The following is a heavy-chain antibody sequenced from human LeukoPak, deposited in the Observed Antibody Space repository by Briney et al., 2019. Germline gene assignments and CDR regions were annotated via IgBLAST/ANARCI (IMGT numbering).Heavy chain of an antibody. D-gene: IGHD2-8*01. CDR2: TRNKANSYTT. Sequence: PGGSLRLSCAASGFTFSDHYMDWVSQAPGKGLEWVGRTRNKANSYTTEYAASVKGRFTISRDDSKNSLYLQMNSLKTEDTAVYYCANMLDWGQGTLVTVSS. V-gene: IGHV3-72*01. J-gene: IGHJ4*02. CDR3: ANMLD. CDR1: GFTFSDHY.